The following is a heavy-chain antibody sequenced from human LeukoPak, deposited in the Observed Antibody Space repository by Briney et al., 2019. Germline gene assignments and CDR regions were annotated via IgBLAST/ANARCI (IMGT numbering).Heavy chain of an antibody. Sequence: SETLSLTCTVSGGPISSYYWSWIRQPPGKGLEWIGYVYYSGSTNYNPSLKSPVTISVDTSKNQFSLKLSSVTAADTAVYYCARHLRGYSSSWPFNYWGQGTLVTVSS. CDR2: VYYSGST. CDR3: ARHLRGYSSSWPFNY. CDR1: GGPISSYY. J-gene: IGHJ4*02. D-gene: IGHD6-13*01. V-gene: IGHV4-59*08.